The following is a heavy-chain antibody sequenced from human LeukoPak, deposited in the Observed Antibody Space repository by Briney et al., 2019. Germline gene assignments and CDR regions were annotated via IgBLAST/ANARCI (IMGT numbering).Heavy chain of an antibody. D-gene: IGHD6-13*01. CDR1: GFTFSSYW. V-gene: IGHV3-74*01. J-gene: IGHJ4*02. CDR3: ARGSYSSSWYSVCY. CDR2: VNTDGSST. Sequence: GGSLRLSCAASGFTFSSYWMHWVRQAPGKGLVWVSRVNTDGSSTSYADSVKGRFTVSRDNAKSTLYLQMNSLRAEDTAVYYCARGSYSSSWYSVCYWGQGTLVTVSS.